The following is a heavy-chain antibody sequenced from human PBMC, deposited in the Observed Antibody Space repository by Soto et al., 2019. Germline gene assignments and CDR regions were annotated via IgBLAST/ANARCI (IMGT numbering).Heavy chain of an antibody. D-gene: IGHD2-2*01. CDR2: INWNGGST. CDR1: GFTFDDYG. CDR3: ARPTTYCSSTSCYALDAFDI. Sequence: GSLRLSCAASGFTFDDYGMSWVRQAPGKGLEWVSGINWNGGSTGYADSVKGRFTISRDNAKNSLYLQMNSLRAEDTALYYCARPTTYCSSTSCYALDAFDIWGQGTMVTVSS. J-gene: IGHJ3*02. V-gene: IGHV3-20*04.